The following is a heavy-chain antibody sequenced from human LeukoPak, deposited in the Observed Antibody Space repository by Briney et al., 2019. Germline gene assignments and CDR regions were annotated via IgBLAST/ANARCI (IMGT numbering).Heavy chain of an antibody. CDR1: GFTFSSYW. CDR3: ARHLSGVTGYTYGRGIDY. Sequence: VQPGGSLRLSCAASGFTFSSYWMSWVRQAPGKGLGWVANIKKGGSEKYYVDSVKGRFTISRDNAKKSLYLQMNSLRAEDTAVYYCARHLSGVTGYTYGRGIDYWGQGTLVTVSS. V-gene: IGHV3-7*01. D-gene: IGHD5-18*01. CDR2: IKKGGSEK. J-gene: IGHJ4*02.